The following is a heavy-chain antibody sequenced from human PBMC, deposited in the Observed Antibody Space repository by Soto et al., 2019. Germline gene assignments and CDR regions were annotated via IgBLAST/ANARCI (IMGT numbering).Heavy chain of an antibody. CDR1: GFTFTSSA. D-gene: IGHD3-22*01. CDR2: IVVGSGNT. CDR3: AAGLLLYYYYGMDV. V-gene: IGHV1-58*01. Sequence: QMQLVQSGPEVKKPGTSVKVSCKASGFTFTSSAVQWVRQARGQRLEWIGWIVVGSGNTNYAQKFQERVTITRDMSTSTAYMELSSLSSEDTAVYYCAAGLLLYYYYGMDVWGQGTTVTVSS. J-gene: IGHJ6*02.